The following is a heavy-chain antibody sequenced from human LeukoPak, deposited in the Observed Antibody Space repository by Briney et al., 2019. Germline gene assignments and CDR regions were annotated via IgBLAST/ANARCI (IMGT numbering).Heavy chain of an antibody. V-gene: IGHV3-23*01. J-gene: IGHJ4*02. CDR2: ISGNGGRT. CDR3: TRDLNSGGSC. D-gene: IGHD2-15*01. CDR1: GFSFVSYA. Sequence: AGGSLRLSCAASGFSFVSYAMSWVRQAPGKGLEWVSTISGNGGRTYYADSVKGRFSISRDNSKNTLYLQMNSLRAQDTAVYYCTRDLNSGGSCWGQGALVTVSS.